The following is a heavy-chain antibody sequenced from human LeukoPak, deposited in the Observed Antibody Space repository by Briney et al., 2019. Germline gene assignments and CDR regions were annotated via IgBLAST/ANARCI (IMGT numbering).Heavy chain of an antibody. CDR1: GGSFSGYY. Sequence: KPSETLSLTCAVYGGSFSGYYWSWIRQPPGKGLEWIGEINHSGSTNYNPSLKSRVTISVDTSKNQFSLKLSSVTAADTAVYYCARGGLWFGELYEYYFDYWGQGTLVTVSS. D-gene: IGHD3-10*01. CDR3: ARGGLWFGELYEYYFDY. CDR2: INHSGST. V-gene: IGHV4-34*01. J-gene: IGHJ4*02.